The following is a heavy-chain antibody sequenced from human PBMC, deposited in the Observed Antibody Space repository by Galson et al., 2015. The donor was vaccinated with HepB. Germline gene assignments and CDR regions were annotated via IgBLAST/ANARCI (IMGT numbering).Heavy chain of an antibody. CDR3: ARHGTDYYGSGSPDY. V-gene: IGHV5-10-1*01. CDR1: GYSFTSYW. Sequence: QSGAEVKKHGESLRISCKGSGYSFTSYWISWVRQMPGKGLEWMGRIDPSDSYTNYSPSFQGHVTISADKSISTAYLQWSSLKASDTAMYYCARHGTDYYGSGSPDYWGQGTLVTVSS. J-gene: IGHJ4*02. CDR2: IDPSDSYT. D-gene: IGHD3-10*01.